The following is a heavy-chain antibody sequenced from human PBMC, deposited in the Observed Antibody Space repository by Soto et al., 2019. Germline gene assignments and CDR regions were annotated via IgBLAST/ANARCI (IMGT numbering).Heavy chain of an antibody. J-gene: IGHJ4*02. Sequence: GGSLRLSCAASGFTFRSYAMHWVRQAPGKGLEWVAVVSFDGRNTYYADSVKGRFTISRDNSRNALFLQMDSLRADDTAVYYCSRDGQIAISSRGYFDSWGQGTLVTVSS. CDR1: GFTFRSYA. D-gene: IGHD3-9*01. V-gene: IGHV3-30*01. CDR2: VSFDGRNT. CDR3: SRDGQIAISSRGYFDS.